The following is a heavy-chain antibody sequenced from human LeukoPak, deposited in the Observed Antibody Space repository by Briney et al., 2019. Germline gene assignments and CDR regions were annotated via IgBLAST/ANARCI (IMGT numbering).Heavy chain of an antibody. CDR2: FDPEDEEI. J-gene: IGHJ6*02. D-gene: IGHD5-12*01. CDR3: ATDRSGYDLGYYGLDV. V-gene: IGHV1-24*01. CDR1: GNPLSEVS. Sequence: ASVKVSCKVSGNPLSEVSLHWVRQAPAKGLEWMGGFDPEDEEIIYAPKFQARVTLTADESTNTVFMRLTSLRSDDTAVYYCATDRSGYDLGYYGLDVWGRGTTVTVS.